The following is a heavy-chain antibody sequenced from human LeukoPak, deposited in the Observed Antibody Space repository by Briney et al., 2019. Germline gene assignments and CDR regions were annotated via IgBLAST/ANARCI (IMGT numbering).Heavy chain of an antibody. CDR1: GGSISSYC. Sequence: SETLSLTCPVSGGSISSYCWGWIRPPPGRGLEWVGYIYYSGSTNYNPSLKSRVTISVDPSKNHFSLKLSSVPAADTAVYYCARQMTTVTTRPGTFDYWGQGTLVTVSS. CDR2: IYYSGST. CDR3: ARQMTTVTTRPGTFDY. V-gene: IGHV4-59*08. D-gene: IGHD4-17*01. J-gene: IGHJ4*02.